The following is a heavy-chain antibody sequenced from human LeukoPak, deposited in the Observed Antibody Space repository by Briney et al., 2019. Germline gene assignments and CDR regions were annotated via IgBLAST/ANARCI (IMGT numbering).Heavy chain of an antibody. J-gene: IGHJ4*02. Sequence: GGSLRLSCAASGFTFTTYWMHWVRQAPGKGLVWVSRINSDGSSTSYADSVKGRFTISRDNAKNTLYLQMNSLRAEDTAVYYCARRVVVPAAPYYFDYWGQGTLVTVSS. D-gene: IGHD2-2*01. V-gene: IGHV3-74*01. CDR1: GFTFTTYW. CDR3: ARRVVVPAAPYYFDY. CDR2: INSDGSST.